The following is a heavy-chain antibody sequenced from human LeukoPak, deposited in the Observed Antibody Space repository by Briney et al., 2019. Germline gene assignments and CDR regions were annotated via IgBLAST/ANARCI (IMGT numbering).Heavy chain of an antibody. CDR2: IYSGGST. V-gene: IGHV3-53*01. D-gene: IGHD4-17*01. CDR1: GFTVSSNY. J-gene: IGHJ6*02. CDR3: ARESHPMTTVTEYGMDV. Sequence: GGSLRLSCAASGFTVSSNYMSWVRQAPGKGLEWVSVIYSGGSTYYADSVKGRFTISRDNSKNTLYLQMNSLRAEDTAVYYCARESHPMTTVTEYGMDVWGRGTTVTVSS.